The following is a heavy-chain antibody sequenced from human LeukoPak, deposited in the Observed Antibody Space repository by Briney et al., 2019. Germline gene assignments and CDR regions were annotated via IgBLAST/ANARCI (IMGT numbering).Heavy chain of an antibody. CDR2: IYPGDSDT. Sequence: GESLKISCKGSGYSFTSYWIGWVRQMPGKGLEWMGIIYPGDSDTRYSPSFQGQVTISADKSISTAYLQWSSLKASDTAMYYCARHNVFVVVPAAIEWNWFDPWGQGTQVTVSS. CDR1: GYSFTSYW. CDR3: ARHNVFVVVPAAIEWNWFDP. V-gene: IGHV5-51*01. D-gene: IGHD2-2*02. J-gene: IGHJ5*02.